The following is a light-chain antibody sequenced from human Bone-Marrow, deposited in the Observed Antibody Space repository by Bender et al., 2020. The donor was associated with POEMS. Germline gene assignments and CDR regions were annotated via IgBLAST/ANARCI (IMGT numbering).Light chain of an antibody. Sequence: QSALTQPASVSGSPGQSITIPCTGTSSDIGAYNYVFWYQQRPGLAPKFMIYNVINRPSGVSNCFSGSKSANTAALTISGLQAEDEADYYCKSYTSRGTLVFGGGTKLTVL. J-gene: IGLJ3*02. CDR2: NVI. V-gene: IGLV2-14*03. CDR3: KSYTSRGTLV. CDR1: SSDIGAYNY.